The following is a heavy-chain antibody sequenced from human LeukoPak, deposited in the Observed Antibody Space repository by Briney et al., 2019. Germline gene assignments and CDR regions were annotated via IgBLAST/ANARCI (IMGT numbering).Heavy chain of an antibody. J-gene: IGHJ4*02. V-gene: IGHV4-59*08. CDR3: ASTKRRDGYNYFDY. CDR1: GGSISSYY. Sequence: SETLSRTCTVSGGSISSYYWSWIRQPPGKGLEWIGYIYYSGSTNYNPSLKSRVTISVDTSKNQFSLKLSSVTAADTAVYYCASTKRRDGYNYFDYWGQGTLVTVSS. D-gene: IGHD5-24*01. CDR2: IYYSGST.